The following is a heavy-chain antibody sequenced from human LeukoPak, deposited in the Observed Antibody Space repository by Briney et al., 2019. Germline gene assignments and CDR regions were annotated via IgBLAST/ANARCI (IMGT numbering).Heavy chain of an antibody. CDR1: GASISSYY. D-gene: IGHD3-10*01. CDR2: IYYSGST. CDR3: ARPPRGMRGYFQH. V-gene: IGHV4-59*08. Sequence: SETLSLTCTVSGASISSYYWSWIRQPPGKGLEWIGYIYYSGSTNYNPSLKSRVTISVDTSKNQFSLKLSSVTAADTAVYYCARPPRGMRGYFQHWGQGTLVTVSS. J-gene: IGHJ1*01.